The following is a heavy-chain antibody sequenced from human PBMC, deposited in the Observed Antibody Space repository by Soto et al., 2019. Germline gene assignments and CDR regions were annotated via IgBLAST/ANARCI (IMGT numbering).Heavy chain of an antibody. J-gene: IGHJ4*02. CDR3: ASAPGFNLFDS. Sequence: QLQLQESGPRLVKPAETLSLTCIVSGGSFSSSTYYGGWIRQPPGKGLEWIGSIFHSGSTYYNPSLKSRVPLSVDTSKNRFYLRLSSVTAADTAVYYCASAPGFNLFDSWGQGTLVTVSS. D-gene: IGHD5-12*01. CDR1: GGSFSSSTYY. V-gene: IGHV4-39*01. CDR2: IFHSGST.